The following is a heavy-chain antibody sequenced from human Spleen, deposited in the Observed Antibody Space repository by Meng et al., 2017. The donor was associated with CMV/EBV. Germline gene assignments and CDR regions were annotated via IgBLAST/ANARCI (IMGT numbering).Heavy chain of an antibody. CDR1: GYTFTGYY. V-gene: IGHV1-2*02. CDR2: VNTNTGDT. CDR3: ARDTDYYDNSGYTSFDL. D-gene: IGHD3-22*01. J-gene: IGHJ4*02. Sequence: ASVKVSCKASGYTFTGYYMHWMRQVPGQGLEWMGWVNTNTGDTRYSQKFQGRVTMVRDTSVTTAFMELSRLRSDDTAVYYCARDTDYYDNSGYTSFDLWGQGTLVTVSS.